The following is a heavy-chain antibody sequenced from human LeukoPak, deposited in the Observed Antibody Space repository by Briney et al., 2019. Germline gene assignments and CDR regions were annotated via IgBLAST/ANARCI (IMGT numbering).Heavy chain of an antibody. CDR1: GYTFTSYD. J-gene: IGHJ5*02. CDR3: ARGRYCSGGSCYGDWLDP. CDR2: MNTNSGNT. Sequence: ASVKVSCKASGYTFTSYDINWVRQATGQGLEWMGWMNTNSGNTGYAQKFQGRVTMTRNTSISTAYMELSSLRSEDTAVYYCARGRYCSGGSCYGDWLDPWGQGTLVTVSS. V-gene: IGHV1-8*01. D-gene: IGHD2-15*01.